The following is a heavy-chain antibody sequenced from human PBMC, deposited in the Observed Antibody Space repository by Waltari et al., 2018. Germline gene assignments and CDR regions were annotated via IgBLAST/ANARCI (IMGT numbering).Heavy chain of an antibody. J-gene: IGHJ5*02. Sequence: QVQLQESGPGLVKPSETLSLTCTVSGGSISSYYWSWIRQPPGKGLGWIGYIYYSGSTNYNPLRRSRVTISVDTSKNQFSLKLSLVTAADTAVYYCARDSVSGYDFWSGYRGGWFDPWGQGTLVTVSS. CDR2: IYYSGST. D-gene: IGHD3-3*01. CDR3: ARDSVSGYDFWSGYRGGWFDP. V-gene: IGHV4-59*01. CDR1: GGSISSYY.